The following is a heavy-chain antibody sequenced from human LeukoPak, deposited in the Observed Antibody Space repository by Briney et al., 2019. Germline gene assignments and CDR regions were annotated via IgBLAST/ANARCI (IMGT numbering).Heavy chain of an antibody. Sequence: GGSLRLSCAAPGFTFSSYWMSWVRQAPGKGLEWVANIKQDGSEKYYVDSVKGRFTISRDNAKNSLYLQMNSLRAEDTAVYYCARDRPHYYDSSGYFDYWGQGTLVTVSS. CDR1: GFTFSSYW. CDR3: ARDRPHYYDSSGYFDY. D-gene: IGHD3-22*01. CDR2: IKQDGSEK. J-gene: IGHJ4*02. V-gene: IGHV3-7*01.